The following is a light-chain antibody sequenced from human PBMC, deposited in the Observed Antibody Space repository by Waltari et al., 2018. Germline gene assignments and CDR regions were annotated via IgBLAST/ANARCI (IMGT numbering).Light chain of an antibody. CDR1: QHVFDSSTNKNY. J-gene: IGKJ2*01. CDR2: WAS. V-gene: IGKV4-1*01. Sequence: DIVMTQSPDSLAVSLGERATINCTSSQHVFDSSTNKNYSAWYQQKPGQPPKLLIYWASTRESGVPDRFSGSGSGTDFILTISSLQAEDVAVYYCQQYFSTPNTFGQGTKLEIK. CDR3: QQYFSTPNT.